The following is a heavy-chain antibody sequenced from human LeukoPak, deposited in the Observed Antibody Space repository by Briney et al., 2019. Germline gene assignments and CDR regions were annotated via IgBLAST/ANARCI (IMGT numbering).Heavy chain of an antibody. CDR3: ARGWAAAAGIYYFDY. CDR2: INHSGST. Sequence: SETLSLTCAVYGGSFSGYYWSWIRQPPGKGLEWIGEINHSGSTNYNPSLKTRVTISVDTSKNQFSLKRSSVTAADTAVYYCARGWAAAAGIYYFDYWGQGTLVTVSS. V-gene: IGHV4-34*01. D-gene: IGHD6-13*01. CDR1: GGSFSGYY. J-gene: IGHJ4*02.